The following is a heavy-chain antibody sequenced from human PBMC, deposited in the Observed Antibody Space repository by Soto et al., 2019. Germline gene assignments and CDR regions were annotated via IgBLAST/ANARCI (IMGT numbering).Heavy chain of an antibody. CDR2: IWYDGSNK. D-gene: IGHD3-22*01. Sequence: GGSLRLSCAASGFTFSSYGMHWVRQAPGKGLEWVAVIWYDGSNKYYADSVKGRFTISRDNSKNTLYLQMNSLRAEDTAVYYCANYDSSGYYPWLFQHWGQGTLVTVSS. V-gene: IGHV3-33*06. CDR3: ANYDSSGYYPWLFQH. J-gene: IGHJ1*01. CDR1: GFTFSSYG.